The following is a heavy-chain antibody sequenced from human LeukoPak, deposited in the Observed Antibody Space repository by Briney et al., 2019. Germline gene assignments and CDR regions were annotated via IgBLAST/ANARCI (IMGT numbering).Heavy chain of an antibody. Sequence: GGSLRLSCAASGFTFSSYGMSWVRQAPGKGLEWVSGISDSGGSTYYADSVKGRFTISRDNAKNSLYLQMNSLRAEDTAVYYCARGRDGYREEKRAFYIRGQGTMVTVSS. CDR2: ISDSGGST. CDR1: GFTFSSYG. D-gene: IGHD5-24*01. CDR3: ARGRDGYREEKRAFYI. V-gene: IGHV3-23*01. J-gene: IGHJ3*02.